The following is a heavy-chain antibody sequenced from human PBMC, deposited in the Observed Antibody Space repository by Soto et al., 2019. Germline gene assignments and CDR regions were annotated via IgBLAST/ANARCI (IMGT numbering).Heavy chain of an antibody. V-gene: IGHV4-39*01. J-gene: IGHJ4*02. CDR2: IYYSGST. Sequence: SETLSLTCTVSGGSLSSSSYYWGWIRQPPGKGLEWIGSIYYSGSTYYNPSLKSRVTISVDTSKNQFSLKLSSVTAADTAVYYCASRSNDYGGAFDYWGQGTLVTVSS. D-gene: IGHD4-17*01. CDR3: ASRSNDYGGAFDY. CDR1: GGSLSSSSYY.